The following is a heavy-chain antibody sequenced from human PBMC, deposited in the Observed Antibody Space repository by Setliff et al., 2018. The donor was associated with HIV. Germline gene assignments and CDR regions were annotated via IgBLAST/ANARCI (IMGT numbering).Heavy chain of an antibody. CDR3: ARADIMITFGGVPRAFDV. J-gene: IGHJ3*01. Sequence: ASVKVSCKASGYTFTDNYIHWVRQAPGQGLEWMAWINSATGGTNYAQNFQGWVTVTRDTSINTVYMELSSLKSDDTAVYYCARADIMITFGGVPRAFDVWGQGTMVTVS. V-gene: IGHV1-2*04. CDR1: GYTFTDNY. D-gene: IGHD3-16*01. CDR2: INSATGGT.